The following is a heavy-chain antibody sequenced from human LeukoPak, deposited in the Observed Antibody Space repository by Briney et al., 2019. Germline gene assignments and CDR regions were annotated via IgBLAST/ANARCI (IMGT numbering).Heavy chain of an antibody. D-gene: IGHD3-16*01. V-gene: IGHV3-74*01. CDR2: INSDASSI. Sequence: PGGSLRLSCAASGFTFNSYWMHWVRQAPGKGLMWVSRINSDASSILYADSVKGRFTISRDNAKNTLYLQMNSLRAEDTAVYYCATLRPPIYWGQGTLVTVSS. J-gene: IGHJ4*02. CDR1: GFTFNSYW. CDR3: ATLRPPIY.